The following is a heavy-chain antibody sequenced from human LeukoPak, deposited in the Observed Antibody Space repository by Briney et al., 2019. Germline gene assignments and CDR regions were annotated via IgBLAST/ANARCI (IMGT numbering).Heavy chain of an antibody. CDR2: IYYSGST. V-gene: IGHV4-39*07. D-gene: IGHD6-13*01. CDR3: ATIIAAAGTGVDYYYYYYMDV. J-gene: IGHJ6*03. Sequence: WVRQPPGKGLEWIGSIYYSGSTYYNPSLKSRVTISVDTSKNQFSLKLSSVTAADTAVYYCATIIAAAGTGVDYYYYYYMDVWGKGTTVTVSS.